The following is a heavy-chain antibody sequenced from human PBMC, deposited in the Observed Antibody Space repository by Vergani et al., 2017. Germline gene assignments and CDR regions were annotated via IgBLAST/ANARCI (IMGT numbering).Heavy chain of an antibody. CDR2: IDRNYGVK. D-gene: IGHD3-16*01. Sequence: VEAGGGLVQPGGSLRLSCTASGFTFQAFAFHWVRQVSGGGLEWVSGIDRNYGVKNGNSFEGRFSISRDNAKKAVFLQMNNLRHEDTALYFCVKDNDYDAGGPFDLWGRGTLVTVAS. CDR1: GFTFQAFA. V-gene: IGHV3-9*01. J-gene: IGHJ2*01. CDR3: VKDNDYDAGGPFDL.